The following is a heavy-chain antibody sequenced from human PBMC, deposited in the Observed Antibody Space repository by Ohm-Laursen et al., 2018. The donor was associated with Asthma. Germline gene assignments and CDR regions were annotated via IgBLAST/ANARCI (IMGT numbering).Heavy chain of an antibody. V-gene: IGHV1-8*01. CDR3: ATAIAAAGTYYYYYGMDV. CDR2: MNPNSGNT. D-gene: IGHD6-13*01. CDR1: GYTFTSYD. Sequence: ASVKVSCKASGYTFTSYDINWVRQATGQGLEWMGWMNPNSGNTGYAQKFQGRVTMTRNTSISTAYMELSSLRSEDTAVYYCATAIAAAGTYYYYYGMDVWGQGTTVTVS. J-gene: IGHJ6*02.